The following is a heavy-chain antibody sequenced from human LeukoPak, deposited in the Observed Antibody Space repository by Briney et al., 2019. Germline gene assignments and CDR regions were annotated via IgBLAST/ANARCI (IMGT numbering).Heavy chain of an antibody. CDR2: IYYSGST. V-gene: IGHV4-59*01. CDR1: GGFISSYY. D-gene: IGHD6-6*01. CDR3: AREIEEYSSSSRYYYYYMDV. Sequence: PSETLSLTCTVSGGFISSYYWSWIRQPPGKGLEWIGYIYYSGSTNYNPSLKSRVTISVDTSKNQFSLKLSSVTAADTAVYYCAREIEEYSSSSRYYYYYMDVWGKGTTVTVSS. J-gene: IGHJ6*03.